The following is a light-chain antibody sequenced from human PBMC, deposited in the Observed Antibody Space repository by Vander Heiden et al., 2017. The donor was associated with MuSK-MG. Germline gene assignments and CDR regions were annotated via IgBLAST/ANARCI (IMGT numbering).Light chain of an antibody. CDR3: QQYGNFPPCT. Sequence: IQMTHSPSSLSASVGDRFTITCQALQDISNYLNWYQQKPGKAPKLLIYDASNMETGVPSRFSGSGYGTDFTFTISRLEPEDIAVYYCQQYGNFPPCTFGQGTKVEIK. V-gene: IGKV1-33*01. J-gene: IGKJ1*01. CDR1: QDISNY. CDR2: DAS.